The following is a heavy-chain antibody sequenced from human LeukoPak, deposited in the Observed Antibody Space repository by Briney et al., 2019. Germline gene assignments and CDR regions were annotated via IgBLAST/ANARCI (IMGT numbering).Heavy chain of an antibody. CDR2: IYTTGST. CDR1: GGSISSYY. V-gene: IGHV4-4*07. Sequence: PSETLSLTCTVSGGSISSYYWSWIRQPAGKGLEWIGRIYTTGSTNYNPYLKSRVTISVDTSKNQFSLKLSSVTAADTAVYYCAGTEYYYDSSGTIDYWGQGTLVTVSS. CDR3: AGTEYYYDSSGTIDY. D-gene: IGHD3-22*01. J-gene: IGHJ4*02.